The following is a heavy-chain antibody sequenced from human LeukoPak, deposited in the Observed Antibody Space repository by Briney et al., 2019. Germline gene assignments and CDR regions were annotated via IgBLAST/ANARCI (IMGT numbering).Heavy chain of an antibody. J-gene: IGHJ4*02. Sequence: SETLSLTCAVYGGSFSGYYWSWIRQPPGKGLEWIGEINHSGSTNYNPSLKSRVTISVDTSKNQFSLKLSSVTAADTAVYYCARAPLPDYWGQGTLVTVPS. CDR1: GGSFSGYY. V-gene: IGHV4-34*01. CDR3: ARAPLPDY. CDR2: INHSGST.